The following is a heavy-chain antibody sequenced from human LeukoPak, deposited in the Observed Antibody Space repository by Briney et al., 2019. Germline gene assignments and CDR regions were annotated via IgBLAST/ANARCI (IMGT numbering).Heavy chain of an antibody. J-gene: IGHJ4*02. CDR2: FDPEDGET. CDR3: ATGRIMVYAYDFDY. Sequence: ASVKVSCKVSGYTLTELSMHWVRQAPGKGLEWMGGFDPEDGETIYAQKFQGRVTMTEDTSTDTAYMELSCLRSEDMAVYYCATGRIMVYAYDFDYWGQGTLVTVSS. CDR1: GYTLTELS. V-gene: IGHV1-24*01. D-gene: IGHD2-8*01.